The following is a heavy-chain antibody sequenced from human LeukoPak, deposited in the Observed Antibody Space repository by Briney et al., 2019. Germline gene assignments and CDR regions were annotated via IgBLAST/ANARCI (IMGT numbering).Heavy chain of an antibody. J-gene: IGHJ4*02. D-gene: IGHD6-13*01. CDR3: ARDEAAAGTVDY. Sequence: GGSLRLSCAASGFTFSSYAMHWVRQAPGKGLEWVAVTSYDGSNKYYADSVKGRFTISRDNSKSTLYLQMNSLRAEDTAVYYCARDEAAAGTVDYWGQGTLVTVSS. V-gene: IGHV3-30*04. CDR2: TSYDGSNK. CDR1: GFTFSSYA.